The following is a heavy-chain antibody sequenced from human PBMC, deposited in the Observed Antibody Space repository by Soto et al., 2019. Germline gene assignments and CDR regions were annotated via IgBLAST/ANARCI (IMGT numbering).Heavy chain of an antibody. CDR1: GFSFSSYW. D-gene: IGHD3-3*01. J-gene: IGHJ4*02. CDR2: INSDGSGT. Sequence: GGSLRLSCAASGFSFSSYWMHWVRQGAGKGLVWVSQINSDGSGTIYADSVKGRFTISRDNAKNTVYLQMNSLRAEDTAMYYCATLNSFGSGYWGQGTQVTVSS. V-gene: IGHV3-74*01. CDR3: ATLNSFGSGY.